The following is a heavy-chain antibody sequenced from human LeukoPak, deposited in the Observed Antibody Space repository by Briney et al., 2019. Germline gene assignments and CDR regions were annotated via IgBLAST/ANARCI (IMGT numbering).Heavy chain of an antibody. D-gene: IGHD3-10*01. CDR2: ISKDGRNE. J-gene: IGHJ6*02. CDR1: GFTFSNYA. CDR3: ARALWSGPVYYGMDV. V-gene: IGHV3-30*04. Sequence: GGSLRLSCAASGFTFSNYAMHWVRQAPGKGLAWVAVISKDGRNEYYADSVKGRFTISRDNSKNTLYLQMNSLRPEDTAVYYCARALWSGPVYYGMDVWGQGTTVTVSS.